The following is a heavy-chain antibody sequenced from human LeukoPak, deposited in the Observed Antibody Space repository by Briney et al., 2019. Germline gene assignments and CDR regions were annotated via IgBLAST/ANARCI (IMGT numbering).Heavy chain of an antibody. CDR3: ARGTSSWYVGAKDYFDY. V-gene: IGHV4-34*01. D-gene: IGHD6-13*01. CDR1: GGSFSGYY. Sequence: PSETLSLTCAVYGGSFSGYYWSWIRQPPGKGLEWIGEINHSGSTNYNPSLKSRVTISVDTSKNQFSLKLSSVTAADTAVYYCARGTSSWYVGAKDYFDYWGQGTLVTVSS. CDR2: INHSGST. J-gene: IGHJ4*02.